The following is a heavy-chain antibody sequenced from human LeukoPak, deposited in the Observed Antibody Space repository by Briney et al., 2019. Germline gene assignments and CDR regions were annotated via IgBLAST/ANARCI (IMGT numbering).Heavy chain of an antibody. V-gene: IGHV3-23*01. Sequence: QDGGSLRLSCAASGFTFSSYAMSWVRQAPGKGLEWVSAISGSGGSTYYADSVKGRFTISRDNAKNSLYLQMNSLRAEDTAVYYCARDPPAGYILTGYYTPGDYWSQGTLVTVSS. CDR1: GFTFSSYA. D-gene: IGHD3-9*01. CDR2: ISGSGGST. CDR3: ARDPPAGYILTGYYTPGDY. J-gene: IGHJ4*02.